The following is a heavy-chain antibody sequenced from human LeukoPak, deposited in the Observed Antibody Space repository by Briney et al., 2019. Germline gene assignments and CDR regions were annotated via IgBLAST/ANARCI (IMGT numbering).Heavy chain of an antibody. CDR2: INHSRST. J-gene: IGHJ6*03. CDR3: ARGYGSGSYYNKRYYYYYYMDV. D-gene: IGHD3-10*01. V-gene: IGHV4-34*01. CDR1: GGSFSGYY. Sequence: SETLSLTCAVYGGSFSGYYWSWIRQPPGKGLEWIGEINHSRSTNYNPSPKSRVTISVDTSKNQFSLKLSSVTAADTAVYYCARGYGSGSYYNKRYYYYYYMDVWGKGTTVTVSS.